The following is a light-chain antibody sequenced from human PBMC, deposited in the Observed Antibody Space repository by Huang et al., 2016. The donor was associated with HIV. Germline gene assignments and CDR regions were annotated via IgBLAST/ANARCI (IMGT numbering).Light chain of an antibody. CDR1: QGISSY. Sequence: AIRMTQSPSSLSASTGDRVTITCRASQGISSYLAWYQQKPGKAPKRLIYAASTLQSGVPSRFSGSGSGTDFTLTISCLQSEDWATYYCQQYYSYPRTFGQGTKLEIK. V-gene: IGKV1-8*01. CDR2: AAS. J-gene: IGKJ2*02. CDR3: QQYYSYPRT.